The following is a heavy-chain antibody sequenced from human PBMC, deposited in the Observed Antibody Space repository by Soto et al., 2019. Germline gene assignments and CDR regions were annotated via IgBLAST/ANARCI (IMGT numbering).Heavy chain of an antibody. Sequence: XSVKVSCKASVFPFSYYYIHWLRQAPGQGPEWMGWINPKSGDTNYARNFLGRVTVTSDTSISTAYLELSRLTSDDTAVYYCARFGVVITNYYYSGMDLWGQGTTVTVSS. CDR3: ARFGVVITNYYYSGMDL. CDR2: INPKSGDT. CDR1: VFPFSYYY. J-gene: IGHJ6*02. D-gene: IGHD3-3*01. V-gene: IGHV1-2*02.